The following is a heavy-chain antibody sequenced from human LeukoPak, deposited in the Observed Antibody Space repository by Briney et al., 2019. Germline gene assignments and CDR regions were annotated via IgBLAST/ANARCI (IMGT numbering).Heavy chain of an antibody. V-gene: IGHV4-59*01. D-gene: IGHD4-17*01. J-gene: IGHJ4*02. CDR1: GGSFSSYY. Sequence: SETLSLTCTVSGGSFSSYYWSWIRQPPGKGLEWIGYIYYSGCTNYNPPLKSLVTISVDTSKYQFSLKLSSVTAADTALYYCARNHDYGDYWGYWGQGTLVTVSS. CDR3: ARNHDYGDYWGY. CDR2: IYYSGCT.